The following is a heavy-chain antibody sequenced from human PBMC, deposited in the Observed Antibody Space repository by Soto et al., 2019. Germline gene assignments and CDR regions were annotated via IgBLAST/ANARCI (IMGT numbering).Heavy chain of an antibody. CDR3: ARDWRGSSYMDV. D-gene: IGHD6-6*01. J-gene: IGHJ6*03. CDR2: INPNSGGT. V-gene: IGHV1-2*04. CDR1: GYTFTGYY. Sequence: ASVKVSCKASGYTFTGYYMHWVRQAPGQGLEWMGWINPNSGGTNYAQKFQGWVTMTRDTSISTAYMELSRLRSDDTAVYYCARDWRGSSYMDVWGKGTTVTVSS.